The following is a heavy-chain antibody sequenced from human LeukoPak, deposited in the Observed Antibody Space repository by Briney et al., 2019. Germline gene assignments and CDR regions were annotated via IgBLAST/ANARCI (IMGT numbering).Heavy chain of an antibody. J-gene: IGHJ4*02. Sequence: GGSLRLSCAASGFTFSSYSMNWVRQAPGKGLEWVSSISSSSSYIYYADSVKGRFTTSRDNAKNSLYLQMNSLRAEDTAVYYCARDWSVKYFDYWGQGTLVTVSS. CDR1: GFTFSSYS. CDR2: ISSSSSYI. V-gene: IGHV3-21*01. CDR3: ARDWSVKYFDY.